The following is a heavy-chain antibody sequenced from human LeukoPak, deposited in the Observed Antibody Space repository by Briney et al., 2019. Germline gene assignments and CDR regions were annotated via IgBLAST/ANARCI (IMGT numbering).Heavy chain of an antibody. J-gene: IGHJ4*02. CDR3: ARGIVTTVTTRDY. V-gene: IGHV1-8*01. D-gene: IGHD4-17*01. CDR1: GYTFTSYD. Sequence: ASVKVSCKASGYTFTSYDINWVRQATGQGLEWMGWMNPNSGNTGYAQKFQGRVPMTRNTSISTAYMELSSLRSEDTAVYYCARGIVTTVTTRDYWGQGTLVTVSS. CDR2: MNPNSGNT.